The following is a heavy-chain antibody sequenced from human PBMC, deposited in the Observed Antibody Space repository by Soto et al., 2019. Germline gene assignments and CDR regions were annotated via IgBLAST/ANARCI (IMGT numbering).Heavy chain of an antibody. CDR1: GYFFNDYH. D-gene: IGHD2-8*01. J-gene: IGHJ5*02. Sequence: ASVKVSCKTSGYFFNDYHMHWVRKAPGQGLEWMGWINPKNGDTNYAQKFQDRVTMTRDTSISTVYIELSRLTSDDTAVYYCARKANGRTIASVLLDPWGQGTLVTVSS. CDR3: ARKANGRTIASVLLDP. V-gene: IGHV1-2*02. CDR2: INPKNGDT.